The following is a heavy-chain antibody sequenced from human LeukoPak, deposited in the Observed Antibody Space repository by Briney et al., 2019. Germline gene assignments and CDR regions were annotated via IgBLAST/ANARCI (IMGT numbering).Heavy chain of an antibody. Sequence: GRSLRLSCAASGFTFDDYAMHWVRQAPGKGLEWVSGISWNSGSIGYADPVKGRFTISRDNATNSLYLQMNSLRAEDTALYYCAKAISSGSFDAFDIWGQGTMVTVSS. J-gene: IGHJ3*02. D-gene: IGHD6-6*01. CDR3: AKAISSGSFDAFDI. CDR2: ISWNSGSI. CDR1: GFTFDDYA. V-gene: IGHV3-9*01.